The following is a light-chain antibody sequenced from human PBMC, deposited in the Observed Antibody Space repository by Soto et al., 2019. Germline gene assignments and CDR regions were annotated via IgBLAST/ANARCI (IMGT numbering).Light chain of an antibody. J-gene: IGKJ1*01. Sequence: EIVLTQSPGTLSLSPGERATLSCRASQSTIYLAWYQQKPGQTTSLLIYSASNIATGIQDRFSGSGYGTEFTLPISRLEPEDFAMYSWLQYAGSPWPFGQGPKVELK. CDR3: LQYAGSPWP. V-gene: IGKV3-20*01. CDR2: SAS. CDR1: QSTIY.